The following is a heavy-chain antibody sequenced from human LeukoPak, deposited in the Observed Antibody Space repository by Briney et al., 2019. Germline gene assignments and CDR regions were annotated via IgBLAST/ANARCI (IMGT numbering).Heavy chain of an antibody. V-gene: IGHV3-13*04. Sequence: PGGSLRLSRAASGFTFSSYDMHWVRQATGKGLEWVSAIGTAGDTYYPGSVKGRFTISRENAKNSLYLQMNSLRAGDTAVYYCARGPAVAGHFDYWGQGTLVTVSS. CDR2: IGTAGDT. D-gene: IGHD6-19*01. J-gene: IGHJ4*02. CDR3: ARGPAVAGHFDY. CDR1: GFTFSSYD.